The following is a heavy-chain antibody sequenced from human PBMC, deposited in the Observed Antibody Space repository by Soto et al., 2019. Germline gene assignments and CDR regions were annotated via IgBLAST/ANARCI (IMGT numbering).Heavy chain of an antibody. CDR3: AYCGGDCYVAAFDF. J-gene: IGHJ3*01. V-gene: IGHV1-3*01. CDR1: GYTFTSYA. CDR2: INAGNGNT. Sequence: GASVKVSCKASGYTFTSYAMHWVRQAPGQRLEWMGWINAGNGNTKYSQKFQGRVTITRDTSASTAYMELSSLRSEDTAVYYCAYCGGDCYVAAFDFWGQGTMVTVSS. D-gene: IGHD2-21*02.